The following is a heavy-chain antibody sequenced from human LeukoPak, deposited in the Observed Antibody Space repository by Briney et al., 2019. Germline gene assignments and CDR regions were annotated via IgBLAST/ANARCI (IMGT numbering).Heavy chain of an antibody. Sequence: SETLSLTCTVSGGSLSSGSYYWSCIRQPAGKGLEWIGRIYTSGSTNYNPSLKSRVTISVDTSKNQFSLKLSSVTAADTAVYYCAKEKTTGTYYVDYWGQGTLVTVSS. CDR2: IYTSGST. D-gene: IGHD1-7*01. J-gene: IGHJ4*02. CDR3: AKEKTTGTYYVDY. CDR1: GGSLSSGSYY. V-gene: IGHV4-61*02.